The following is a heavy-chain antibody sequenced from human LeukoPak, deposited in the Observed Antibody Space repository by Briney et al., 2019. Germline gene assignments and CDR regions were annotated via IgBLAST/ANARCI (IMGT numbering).Heavy chain of an antibody. J-gene: IGHJ6*02. V-gene: IGHV4-34*01. CDR1: SGSFSGYY. D-gene: IGHD3-3*01. CDR2: INHSGST. CDR3: ARNSYYDSWSGYYSYGMDV. Sequence: SETLSLTCAVYSGSFSGYYWSWIRQPPGKGLEWIGEINHSGSTNYNPSLKSRVTISVDTSKNQFSLKLSSVTAADTAVYYCARNSYYDSWSGYYSYGMDVWGQGTTVTVSS.